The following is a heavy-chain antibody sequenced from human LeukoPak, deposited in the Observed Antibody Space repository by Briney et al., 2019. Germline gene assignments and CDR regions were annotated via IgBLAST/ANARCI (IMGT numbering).Heavy chain of an antibody. Sequence: GGSLRLSCAASGFTFSDYYMSWIRQAPGKGLEGVSYISSSSSYTNYADSVKGRFTISRDNAKNSLYLQMNSLRAEDTAVYYCARAPPSDDILTGYYGLHYWGQGTLVTVSS. CDR3: ARAPPSDDILTGYYGLHY. CDR1: GFTFSDYY. CDR2: ISSSSSYT. J-gene: IGHJ4*02. V-gene: IGHV3-11*05. D-gene: IGHD3-9*01.